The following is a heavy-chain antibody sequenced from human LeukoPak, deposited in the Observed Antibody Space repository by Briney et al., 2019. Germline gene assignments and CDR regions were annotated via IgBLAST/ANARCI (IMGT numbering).Heavy chain of an antibody. Sequence: SETLSLTCAVYGGSFSGYYWSWLRQPAGKGLEWIGEINHSGSTNYNPSLKSRVTISVDTSKNQFSLKLSSVTAVDTAVYYCARGRFEYSSSSIPKPNYYYYMDLWGKGTTVTVSS. J-gene: IGHJ6*03. CDR1: GGSFSGYY. CDR3: ARGRFEYSSSSIPKPNYYYYMDL. CDR2: INHSGST. D-gene: IGHD6-6*01. V-gene: IGHV4-34*01.